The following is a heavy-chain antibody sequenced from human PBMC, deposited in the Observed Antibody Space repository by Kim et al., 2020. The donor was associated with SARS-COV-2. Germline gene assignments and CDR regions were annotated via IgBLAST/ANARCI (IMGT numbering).Heavy chain of an antibody. V-gene: IGHV4-38-2*02. Sequence: SETLSLTCTVSGYSISSGYYWGWIRQPPGKGLEWIGSIYHSGSTYYNPSLKSRVTISVDTSKNQFSLKLSSVTAADTAVYYCARGSSHSYGYYFDYCGQG. CDR2: IYHSGST. CDR3: ARGSSHSYGYYFDY. CDR1: GYSISSGYY. J-gene: IGHJ4*02. D-gene: IGHD5-18*01.